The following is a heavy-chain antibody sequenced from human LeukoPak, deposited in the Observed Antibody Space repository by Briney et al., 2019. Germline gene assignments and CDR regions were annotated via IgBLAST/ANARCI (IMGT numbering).Heavy chain of an antibody. Sequence: SETLSLTCAVSGGSISSGGYSWSWIRQPPGKGLEWIRYIYHSGSTYYNPSLKSRVTISVDRSKNQFSLKLSSVTAADTAVYYCARSLPPYCSSTSCYVGVFDYWGQGTLVTVSS. J-gene: IGHJ4*02. CDR3: ARSLPPYCSSTSCYVGVFDY. CDR2: IYHSGST. D-gene: IGHD2-2*01. V-gene: IGHV4-30-2*01. CDR1: GGSISSGGYS.